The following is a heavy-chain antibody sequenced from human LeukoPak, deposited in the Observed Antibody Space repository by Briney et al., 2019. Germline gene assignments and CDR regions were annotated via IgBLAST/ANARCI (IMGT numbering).Heavy chain of an antibody. CDR3: ARVTVADYFDY. Sequence: SETLSLTCAVYGGSFSGYYWSWIRQPPGKGLEWIGEINHSGSTNYNPSLKSRVTISVDTSKNQFSLKLSSVTAADTAVYYCARVTVADYFDYWGQGTLVTVSS. CDR1: GGSFSGYY. J-gene: IGHJ4*02. D-gene: IGHD4-23*01. V-gene: IGHV4-34*01. CDR2: INHSGST.